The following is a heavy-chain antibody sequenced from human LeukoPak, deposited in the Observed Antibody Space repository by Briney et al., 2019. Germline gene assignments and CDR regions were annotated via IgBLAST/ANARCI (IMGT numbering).Heavy chain of an antibody. Sequence: SETLSLTCTVSGGSISSYYWSWIRQPPGKGLEWIGEINHSGSTNYNPSLKSRVTISVDTSKNQFSLKLSSVTAADTAVYYCARMGNNNYYGSGSFVDYWGQGTLVTVSS. J-gene: IGHJ4*02. CDR1: GGSISSYY. V-gene: IGHV4-34*01. CDR3: ARMGNNNYYGSGSFVDY. D-gene: IGHD3-10*01. CDR2: INHSGST.